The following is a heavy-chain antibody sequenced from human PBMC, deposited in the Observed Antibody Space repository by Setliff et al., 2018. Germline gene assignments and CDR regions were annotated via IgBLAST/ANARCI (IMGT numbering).Heavy chain of an antibody. CDR2: IYYRGTT. V-gene: IGHV4-59*01. Sequence: KPSETLSLTCTVSDVSISGYYWSWIRQSPGKGLEWIGYIYYRGTTNYNSSLKSRVTISIDMSKNQFSLKLSSATAADTAVYFCAAVGIDAGGGWFDPWGHGIPVTVSS. CDR1: DVSISGYY. J-gene: IGHJ5*02. D-gene: IGHD1-26*01. CDR3: AAVGIDAGGGWFDP.